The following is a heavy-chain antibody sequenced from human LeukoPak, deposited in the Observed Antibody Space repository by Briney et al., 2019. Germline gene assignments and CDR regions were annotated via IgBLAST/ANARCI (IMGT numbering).Heavy chain of an antibody. CDR2: IYYSGST. Sequence: SETLSLTCTVSGGSISSYYWSWIRQPPGKGLEWIGYIYYSGSTNYNPSLKSRVTISVDTSKNQFSLKLSSVTAADTAVYYCARAYGSGSYYNDDAFDIWGQGTMVTVSS. CDR3: ARAYGSGSYYNDDAFDI. D-gene: IGHD3-10*01. J-gene: IGHJ3*02. V-gene: IGHV4-59*01. CDR1: GGSISSYY.